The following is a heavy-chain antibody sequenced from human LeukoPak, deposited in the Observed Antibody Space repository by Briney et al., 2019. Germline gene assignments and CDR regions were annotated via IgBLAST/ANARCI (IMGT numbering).Heavy chain of an antibody. D-gene: IGHD3-22*01. V-gene: IGHV3-23*01. CDR3: AKATVYYYDSSGCPGYYFDY. Sequence: GGSLRLSCAASGFTFSSYAMSWVRQAPGKGLEWVSAISGSGDSTYYADSVKGRFTISRDNSKNTLSLQMNSLRAEDTAVYYCAKATVYYYDSSGCPGYYFDYWGQGTLVTVSS. CDR1: GFTFSSYA. CDR2: ISGSGDST. J-gene: IGHJ4*02.